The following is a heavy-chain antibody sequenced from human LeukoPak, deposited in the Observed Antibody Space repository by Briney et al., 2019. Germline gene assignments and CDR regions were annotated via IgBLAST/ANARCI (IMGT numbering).Heavy chain of an antibody. CDR1: GYTFTGYY. CDR2: INPNSGGT. V-gene: IGHV1-2*06. J-gene: IGHJ4*02. Sequence: GASVKVSCKASGYTFTGYYVHWVRQAPGQGLEWMGRINPNSGGTNYAQKFQGRVTMTRDTSISTAYMELSRLRSDDTAVYYGAREGTGYSSSWRSGASVDYWGQGTLVTVSS. CDR3: AREGTGYSSSWRSGASVDY. D-gene: IGHD6-13*01.